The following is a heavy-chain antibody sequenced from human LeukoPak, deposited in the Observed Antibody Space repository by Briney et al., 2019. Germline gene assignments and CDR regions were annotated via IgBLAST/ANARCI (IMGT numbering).Heavy chain of an antibody. J-gene: IGHJ5*02. V-gene: IGHV1-2*02. CDR1: GYTFTDYY. CDR3: ATVPCVISSCSPDNWFDP. CDR2: INPHSGGT. D-gene: IGHD2-2*01. Sequence: ASVKVSCKASGYTFTDYYILRLRQAPGQGLEWVGWINPHSGGTNFAQRFQGRVTMTRDTSISTVYMELTRLTSDDTAVYYCATVPCVISSCSPDNWFDPWGQGTLVTVSS.